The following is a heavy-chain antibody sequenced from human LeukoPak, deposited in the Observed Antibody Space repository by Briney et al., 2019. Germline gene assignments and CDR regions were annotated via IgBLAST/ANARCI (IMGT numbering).Heavy chain of an antibody. CDR3: AKPYYGY. CDR2: ISYDGSNK. V-gene: IGHV3-30*18. D-gene: IGHD3-3*01. CDR1: GFTFSSYS. J-gene: IGHJ4*02. Sequence: GGSLRLSCAASGFTFSSYSMNWVRQAPGKGLEWVAVISYDGSNKYYADSVKGRFTISRDNSKNTLYLQMNSLRAEDTAVYYCAKPYYGYWGQGTLVTVSS.